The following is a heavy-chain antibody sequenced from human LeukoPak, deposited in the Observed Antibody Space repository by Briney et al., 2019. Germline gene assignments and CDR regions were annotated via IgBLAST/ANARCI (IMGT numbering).Heavy chain of an antibody. V-gene: IGHV1-18*01. CDR2: ISAYNGNT. J-gene: IGHJ4*02. CDR3: ARDQYYGSGSYYPY. Sequence: AAVKVSCKATGYTFTSYGISWVRQAPSQGLEWMGWISAYNGNTNYAQKLQGRVTMTTDTSTSTAYMELRSLRSDDTAVYYCARDQYYGSGSYYPYWGQGTLVTVSS. CDR1: GYTFTSYG. D-gene: IGHD3-10*01.